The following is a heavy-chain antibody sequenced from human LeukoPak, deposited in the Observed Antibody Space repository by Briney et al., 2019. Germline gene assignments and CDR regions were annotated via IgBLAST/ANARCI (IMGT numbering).Heavy chain of an antibody. V-gene: IGHV1-3*01. J-gene: IGHJ4*02. D-gene: IGHD3-10*01. CDR1: GYAFTSYA. CDR2: INAGNGNT. Sequence: ASVKVSCKASGYAFTSYAMHWVRQAPGQRLEWMGWINAGNGNTKYSQKFQGRVTITRDTSASTAYMELSSLRSEDTAVYYCAREAQVWFGELLQLPDYWGQGTLVTVSS. CDR3: AREAQVWFGELLQLPDY.